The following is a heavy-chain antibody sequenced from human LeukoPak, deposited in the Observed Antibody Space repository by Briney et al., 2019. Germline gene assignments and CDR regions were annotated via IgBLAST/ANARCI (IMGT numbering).Heavy chain of an antibody. V-gene: IGHV3-23*01. D-gene: IGHD3-22*01. CDR2: ISGSGGST. CDR3: ARGLADYYDSSGPSDY. CDR1: GFTFSSYA. J-gene: IGHJ4*02. Sequence: GGSLRLSCAASGFTFSSYAMSWVRQAPGKGLEWVSAISGSGGSTYYADSVKGRFTISRDNAKNSLYLQMNSLRAEDTAVYYCARGLADYYDSSGPSDYWGQGTLVTVSS.